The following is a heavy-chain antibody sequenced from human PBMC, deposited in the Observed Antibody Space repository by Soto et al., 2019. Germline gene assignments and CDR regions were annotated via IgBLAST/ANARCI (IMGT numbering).Heavy chain of an antibody. Sequence: QVQLVQSGAEVKKPGASVKVSCKASGYTFTSYDINWVRQATGQGLEWMGWMNPNSGNTSYAQKFQGRVTMTRNTSISTAYMELSSLRSEDTAVYYCARGGAYYDILTGYPYYYYYYMDVWGKGTTVTVSS. V-gene: IGHV1-8*01. D-gene: IGHD3-9*01. CDR3: ARGGAYYDILTGYPYYYYYYMDV. CDR1: GYTFTSYD. CDR2: MNPNSGNT. J-gene: IGHJ6*03.